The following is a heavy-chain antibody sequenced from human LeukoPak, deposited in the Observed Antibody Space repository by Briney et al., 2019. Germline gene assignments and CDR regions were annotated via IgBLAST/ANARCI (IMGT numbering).Heavy chain of an antibody. D-gene: IGHD3-22*01. V-gene: IGHV3-7*01. CDR1: GFTFSSYW. CDR3: ARGPYYYDSSGYSVGVY. CDR2: IKQDGSEK. J-gene: IGHJ4*02. Sequence: PGGSLRLSCAASGFTFSSYWMSWVRQAPGKGLEWVANIKQDGSEKYYVDSVRGRFTISRDNAKNSLYLQMNSLRAEDTAVYYCARGPYYYDSSGYSVGVYWGQGTLVTVSS.